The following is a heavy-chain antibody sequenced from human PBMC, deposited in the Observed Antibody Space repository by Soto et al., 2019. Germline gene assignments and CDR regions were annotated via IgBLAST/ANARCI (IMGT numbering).Heavy chain of an antibody. CDR2: IIPIFGTA. V-gene: IGHV1-69*13. D-gene: IGHD5-12*01. Sequence: SVKVSCKASGGSLSNYAISWVRRAPGQGLEWMGGIIPIFGTANSAQRFQGRVTITADESTSAAYMELSSLRYEDTAVYYCAISFPGNRVYDLFHSWGQGTLRTASS. CDR1: GGSLSNYA. CDR3: AISFPGNRVYDLFHS. J-gene: IGHJ5*01.